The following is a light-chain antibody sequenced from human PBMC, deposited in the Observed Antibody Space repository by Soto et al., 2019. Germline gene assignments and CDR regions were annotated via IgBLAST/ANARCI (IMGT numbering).Light chain of an antibody. CDR2: GAS. CDR3: QQDGDSPGIT. CDR1: QSVSSNC. J-gene: IGKJ3*01. V-gene: IGKV3-20*01. Sequence: EIVLTQSPGTLSLSPGERATLSCRASQSVSSNCLAWYQHKPGQAPRLLIYGASSRATGIPDRFSGSGSGTDFTLTISRLEPEDFAVYYCQQDGDSPGITFGPGTKVDIK.